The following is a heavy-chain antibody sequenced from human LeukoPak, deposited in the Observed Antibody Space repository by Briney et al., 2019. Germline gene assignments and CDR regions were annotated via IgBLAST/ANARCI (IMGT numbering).Heavy chain of an antibody. Sequence: GESLQISCKGSAYRFTSYWIGWVRPMPGKGLEWMGIIYPGNSDTRYSPSFQGQVTISADKSISTAYLQWSSLKASDTAMYYCASHGIGGNYDRHFDSWGQGTLVTVSS. CDR2: IYPGNSDT. V-gene: IGHV5-51*01. D-gene: IGHD3-16*01. J-gene: IGHJ4*02. CDR1: AYRFTSYW. CDR3: ASHGIGGNYDRHFDS.